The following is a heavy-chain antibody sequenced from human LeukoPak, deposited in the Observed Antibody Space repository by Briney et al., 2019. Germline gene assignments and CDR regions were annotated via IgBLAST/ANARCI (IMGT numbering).Heavy chain of an antibody. Sequence: KAGGSLRLSCVASGFTFSSYSMNWVRQAPGKGLEWVSSISSSSSYKYYTDSVKGRFTISRDNAKNSLYLQMNSLRAEDTAVYYCARSAAGTYYWGQETLVTVSS. J-gene: IGHJ4*02. CDR1: GFTFSSYS. CDR2: ISSSSSYK. V-gene: IGHV3-21*01. CDR3: ARSAAGTYY. D-gene: IGHD1-1*01.